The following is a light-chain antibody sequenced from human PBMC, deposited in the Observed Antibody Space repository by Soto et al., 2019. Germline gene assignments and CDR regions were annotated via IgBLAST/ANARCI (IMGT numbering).Light chain of an antibody. J-gene: IGKJ1*01. CDR1: QSVNSN. Sequence: EIVMTQSPATLSVSPGERATFSCRASQSVNSNLAWYQQKPGQAPRLLIYGASIRATGIPARFSGSGSGTEFTLTISTLQSEDFAIYYCQHYNNWPPWTFGQGTKVDIK. CDR2: GAS. V-gene: IGKV3-15*01. CDR3: QHYNNWPPWT.